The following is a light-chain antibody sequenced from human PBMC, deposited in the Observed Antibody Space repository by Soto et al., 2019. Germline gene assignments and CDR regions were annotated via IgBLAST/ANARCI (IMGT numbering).Light chain of an antibody. CDR1: SSDVGGYNY. Sequence: VLTQPASVSGSPGQSITISCTGTSSDVGGYNYVSWYQQHPGKAPKLMIYDVSNRPSGVSDRFSGSKSGNTASLTISGLQAEDEADYYCSSYTSSSTLYVFGPGTKVTVL. CDR3: SSYTSSSTLYV. J-gene: IGLJ1*01. V-gene: IGLV2-14*01. CDR2: DVS.